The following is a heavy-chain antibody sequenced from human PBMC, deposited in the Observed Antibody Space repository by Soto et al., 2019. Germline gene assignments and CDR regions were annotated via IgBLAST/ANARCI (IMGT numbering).Heavy chain of an antibody. CDR1: GYSLTELS. CDR2: FDPEDGEI. CDR3: ATGRQHRVNLYYLDL. J-gene: IGHJ4*02. D-gene: IGHD2-8*01. Sequence: QVQLVQSGAEVRKPGASVKVSCKVSGYSLTELSIHWVRQAPGKGPEWMGGFDPEDGEIKFAQNFQGRVTMTEDTPTDTAYMELSSLRSEDTAIYYCATGRQHRVNLYYLDLWGQGTLVTVSS. V-gene: IGHV1-24*01.